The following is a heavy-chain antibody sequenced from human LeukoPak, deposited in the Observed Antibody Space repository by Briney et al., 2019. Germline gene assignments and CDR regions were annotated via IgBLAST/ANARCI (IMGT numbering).Heavy chain of an antibody. Sequence: SETLSLTCTVSGGSISSYYWSWIRQPPGKGLEWIGYIYYSGSTDYNPSLKSRVTISVDPPKNQFSLKLSSVTNADTAVYYCARDNPLQYQPGPNFDYWGQGTLVTVSS. CDR3: ARDNPLQYQPGPNFDY. V-gene: IGHV4-59*01. D-gene: IGHD2-2*01. CDR1: GGSISSYY. J-gene: IGHJ4*02. CDR2: IYYSGST.